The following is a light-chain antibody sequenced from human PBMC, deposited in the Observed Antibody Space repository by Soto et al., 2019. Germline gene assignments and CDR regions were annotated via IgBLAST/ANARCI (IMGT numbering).Light chain of an antibody. CDR1: QSVSSSY. CDR3: QQDGSSSWT. CDR2: GAS. J-gene: IGKJ1*01. V-gene: IGKV3-20*01. Sequence: ELVLTQSPGTPSLSPGERATLACRASQSVSSSYLAWYQQKPGQAPRLLIYGASSRATGIPDRFSGSGSGTDFTLTISRLEPEDFAVYYCQQDGSSSWTFGQGTKVEIK.